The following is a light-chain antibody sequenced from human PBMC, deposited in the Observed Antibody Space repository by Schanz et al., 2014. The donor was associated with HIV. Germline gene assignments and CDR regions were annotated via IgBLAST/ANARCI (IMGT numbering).Light chain of an antibody. CDR1: SSNIGSNS. CDR2: KTS. V-gene: IGLV1-47*01. Sequence: VLTQPPSASVTPGQSVTISCSGGSSNIGSNSVYWYQQLPGTAPKLLIYKTSQRPSGVPDRFSGSKSGTSASLAISGLRSDDEAEFYCAAWDDSLSGWVFGGGTKLTVL. J-gene: IGLJ3*02. CDR3: AAWDDSLSGWV.